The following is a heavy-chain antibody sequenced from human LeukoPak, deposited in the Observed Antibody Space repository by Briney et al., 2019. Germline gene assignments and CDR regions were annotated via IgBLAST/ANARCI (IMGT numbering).Heavy chain of an antibody. CDR2: ISGSGVNT. J-gene: IGHJ3*02. D-gene: IGHD3-22*01. CDR3: ARGRSGYGPFDAFDI. Sequence: GGSLRLSCTASGYTFSSCSMTWVRQAPGKGLEWVSAISGSGVNTYYADSVKGRFAASRGNSKNTLYLQMNSLRAEDTAVYYCARGRSGYGPFDAFDIWGQGTWVTVSS. V-gene: IGHV3-23*01. CDR1: GYTFSSCS.